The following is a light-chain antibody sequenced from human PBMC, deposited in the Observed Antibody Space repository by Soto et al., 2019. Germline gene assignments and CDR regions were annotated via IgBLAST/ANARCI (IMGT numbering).Light chain of an antibody. CDR2: LEGSGSY. CDR3: ETWDSNTYVV. Sequence: QPVLTQSSSASASLGSSVKLTCTLSSGHSSYIIAWHQQQPGKAPRYLMKLEGSGSYNKWSGVPDRFSGSSSGADRYLTISNLQFEDEADYYCETWDSNTYVVFGGGTKLTVL. CDR1: SGHSSYI. V-gene: IGLV4-60*02. J-gene: IGLJ2*01.